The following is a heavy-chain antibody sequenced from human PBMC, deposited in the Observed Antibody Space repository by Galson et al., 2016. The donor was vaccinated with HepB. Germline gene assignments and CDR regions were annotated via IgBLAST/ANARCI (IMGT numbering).Heavy chain of an antibody. J-gene: IGHJ4*02. CDR1: GGSINSGGYS. V-gene: IGHV4-30-2*01. D-gene: IGHD3-10*01. CDR2: IYHGGNT. Sequence: TLSLTCAVSGGSINSGGYSWSWIRQPPGKGLEWIGYIYHGGNTYYNPSLKSRVTISVDRSKNQFSLRLNSVTAADTAVYYCARGLMIRGVTPDYWGQGALVTVSS. CDR3: ARGLMIRGVTPDY.